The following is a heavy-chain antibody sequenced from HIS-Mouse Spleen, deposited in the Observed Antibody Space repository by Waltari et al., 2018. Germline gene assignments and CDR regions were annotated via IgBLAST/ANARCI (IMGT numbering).Heavy chain of an antibody. J-gene: IGHJ2*01. D-gene: IGHD6-13*01. CDR3: AREIPYSSSWYDWYFDL. V-gene: IGHV4-39*07. CDR1: AGSISSRMYT. Sequence: QLQLQESGPGLVKPSETLSLTCTVPAGSISSRMYTWGGVRQPPGKGLEWIGGIYYSGSTYYNPSLKSRVTISVDTSKNQFSLKLSSVTAADTAVYYCAREIPYSSSWYDWYFDLWGQGTLVTVSS. CDR2: IYYSGST.